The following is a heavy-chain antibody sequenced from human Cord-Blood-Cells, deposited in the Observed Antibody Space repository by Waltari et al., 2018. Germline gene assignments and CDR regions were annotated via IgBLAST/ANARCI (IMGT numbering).Heavy chain of an antibody. J-gene: IGHJ3*02. Sequence: QLQLQESGPGLVKPSETLSLTCTVPGGSISSSSYYWGWIRQPPGKGLEWIGSIYYSGSTYYNPSLKSRVTISVDTSKNQFSLKLSSVTAADTAVYYCARRAVIAFDIWDQGTMVTVSS. V-gene: IGHV4-39*01. CDR2: IYYSGST. CDR1: GGSISSSSYY. D-gene: IGHD3-22*01. CDR3: ARRAVIAFDI.